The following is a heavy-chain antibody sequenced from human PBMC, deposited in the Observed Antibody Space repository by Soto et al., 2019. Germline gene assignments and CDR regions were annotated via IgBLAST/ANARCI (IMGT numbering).Heavy chain of an antibody. CDR1: GFIFTNFW. CDR3: AKDSWYFDL. V-gene: IGHV3-74*01. D-gene: IGHD6-13*01. J-gene: IGHJ4*02. CDR2: IDTSGSST. Sequence: GGSLRLSCEASGFIFTNFWMHRVRQVPGKGLVWVSRIDTSGSSTSYADSVKGRFTISRDNAKNTVSLQMNSLRAEDTGVYYCAKDSWYFDLWSQGSLVTVSS.